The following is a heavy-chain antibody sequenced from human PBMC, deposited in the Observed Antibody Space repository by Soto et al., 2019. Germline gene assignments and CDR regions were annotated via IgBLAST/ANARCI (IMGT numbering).Heavy chain of an antibody. D-gene: IGHD5-12*01. CDR3: ARNPYENYYYYGMDV. Sequence: SETRSLTCTVSGGSISSYYWSWIRQPPGKGLEWIGYIYYSGSTNYNPSLKSRVTISVDTSKNQFSLKLSSVTAADTAVYYCARNPYENYYYYGMDVWGQGTTVTVSS. CDR1: GGSISSYY. J-gene: IGHJ6*02. V-gene: IGHV4-59*01. CDR2: IYYSGST.